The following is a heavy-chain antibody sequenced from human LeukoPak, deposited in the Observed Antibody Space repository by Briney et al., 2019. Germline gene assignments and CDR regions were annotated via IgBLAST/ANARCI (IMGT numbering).Heavy chain of an antibody. J-gene: IGHJ4*02. CDR1: GFTFSSYA. CDR2: ISGSGGST. CDR3: AKDVAYCGGDCYSDYHYFDY. V-gene: IGHV3-23*01. Sequence: GGSLRLSCAASGFTFSSYAMSWVRQAPGKWLEWVSAISGSGGSTYYADSVKGRFTISRDNSKNTLYLQMNSLRAEDTAVYYCAKDVAYCGGDCYSDYHYFDYWGQGTLVTVSS. D-gene: IGHD2-21*02.